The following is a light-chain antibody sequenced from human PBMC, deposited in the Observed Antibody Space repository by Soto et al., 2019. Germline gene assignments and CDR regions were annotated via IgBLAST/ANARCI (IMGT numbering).Light chain of an antibody. CDR1: SSDVGGYSF. CDR2: DVT. Sequence: QSALTQPRSVSGSPGQSVTISCTGTSSDVGGYSFVSWYQQHPGKAPKLMIYDVTKRPSGVPDRFSGSKSGNTASLTISGLLAEDEADYYCCTYAGSYTYVFGTGTKLTVL. V-gene: IGLV2-11*01. J-gene: IGLJ1*01. CDR3: CTYAGSYTYV.